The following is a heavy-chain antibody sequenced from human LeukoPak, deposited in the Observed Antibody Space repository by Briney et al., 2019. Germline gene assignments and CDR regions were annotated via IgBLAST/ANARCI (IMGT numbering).Heavy chain of an antibody. D-gene: IGHD2-2*01. Sequence: PSETLSLTCTVSGGSISSSSYYWGWIRQPPGKGLEWIGSIYYSGSTYYNPSLKSRVTISVDTSKNQFSLKLSSVTAADTAVYYRAREDQFSPYYYYYMDVWGKGTTVTVSS. V-gene: IGHV4-39*07. CDR2: IYYSGST. J-gene: IGHJ6*03. CDR1: GGSISSSSYY. CDR3: AREDQFSPYYYYYMDV.